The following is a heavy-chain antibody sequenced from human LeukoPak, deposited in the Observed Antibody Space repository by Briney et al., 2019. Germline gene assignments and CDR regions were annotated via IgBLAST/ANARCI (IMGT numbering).Heavy chain of an antibody. D-gene: IGHD2-15*01. Sequence: GGSLRLSCAASGFTFSSYGMSWVRQAPGKGLEWVSYISSSRRTISYADSVKGRFTISRDNAKNSLYLQMNSLRAEDTAVYYCARSSSRYCSGGSCYSGVLGYFDYWGQGTLVTVSS. CDR1: GFTFSSYG. J-gene: IGHJ4*02. CDR2: ISSSRRTI. V-gene: IGHV3-48*01. CDR3: ARSSSRYCSGGSCYSGVLGYFDY.